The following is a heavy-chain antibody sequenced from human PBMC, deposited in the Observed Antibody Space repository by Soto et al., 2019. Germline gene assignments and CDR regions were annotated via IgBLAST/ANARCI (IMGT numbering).Heavy chain of an antibody. Sequence: QVQLVQSGAEVKKPGSSVKVSCKASGGTFSSYTISWVRQAPGQGLEWMGRIIPILGIANYAQKFQGRVTITAAKSTSTAYMELSSLRSEDTAVYYCARQSMVRGVSRDYWGQGTLVTVSS. CDR3: ARQSMVRGVSRDY. J-gene: IGHJ4*02. D-gene: IGHD3-10*01. CDR2: IIPILGIA. CDR1: GGTFSSYT. V-gene: IGHV1-69*02.